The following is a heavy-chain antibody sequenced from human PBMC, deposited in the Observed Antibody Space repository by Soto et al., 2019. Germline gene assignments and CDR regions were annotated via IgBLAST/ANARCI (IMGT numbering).Heavy chain of an antibody. Sequence: GGSLRLSCAASGFTFSTYWMHWVRQVPGKGLVWVSRINSEEKNTDYADSVKGRFTISRDNAKSTLYLEMNSLRAEDTAVYYCARDRSNWQYRDSTPPFDMWGQGTMVTVSS. D-gene: IGHD1-20*01. CDR1: GFTFSTYW. J-gene: IGHJ3*02. V-gene: IGHV3-74*01. CDR2: INSEEKNT. CDR3: ARDRSNWQYRDSTPPFDM.